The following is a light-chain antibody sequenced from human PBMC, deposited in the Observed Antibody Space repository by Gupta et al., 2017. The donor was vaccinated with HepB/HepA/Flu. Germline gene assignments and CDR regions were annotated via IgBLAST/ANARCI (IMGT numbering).Light chain of an antibody. CDR2: LGS. CDR3: RQALQTPIT. V-gene: IGKV2-28*01. CDR1: QHLLYTNGDTY. Sequence: DIGMTQSPLSLTVTPGEPASISCRSSQHLLYTNGDTYLDWYLQRPGHSPQLLIYLGSNRASGVPDRFSGSGSGTDFTLKISRVEAGDVGVYYCRQALQTPITFGQGTRLDIK. J-gene: IGKJ5*01.